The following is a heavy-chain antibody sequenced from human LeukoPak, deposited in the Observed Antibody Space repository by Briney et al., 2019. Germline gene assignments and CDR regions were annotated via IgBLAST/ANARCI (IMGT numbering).Heavy chain of an antibody. CDR1: GFSLSTSGVG. V-gene: IGHV2-5*02. CDR3: ARGYCSGGSCYMAPNWFDP. D-gene: IGHD2-15*01. Sequence: SGPTLVKPTQTLTPTCTFSGFSLSTSGVGVGWIRQPPGKALEWLALIYWDDDKRYSPSLKSRLTITKDTSKNQVVLTMTNMDPVDTATYYCARGYCSGGSCYMAPNWFDPWGQGTLVTVSS. J-gene: IGHJ5*02. CDR2: IYWDDDK.